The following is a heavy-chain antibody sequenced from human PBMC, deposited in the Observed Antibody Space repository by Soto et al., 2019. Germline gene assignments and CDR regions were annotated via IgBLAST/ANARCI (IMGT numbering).Heavy chain of an antibody. J-gene: IGHJ6*02. CDR1: GFTFSSYS. CDR3: ARDYYDILTGHYYYYYGMDV. Sequence: PGGSLRLSCAASGFTFSSYSMNWVRQAPGKGLEWVSSISSSSSYIYYADSVKGRFTISRDNAKNSLYLQMNSLRAEDTAVYYRARDYYDILTGHYYYYYGMDVWGQGTTVTVSS. V-gene: IGHV3-21*01. D-gene: IGHD3-9*01. CDR2: ISSSSSYI.